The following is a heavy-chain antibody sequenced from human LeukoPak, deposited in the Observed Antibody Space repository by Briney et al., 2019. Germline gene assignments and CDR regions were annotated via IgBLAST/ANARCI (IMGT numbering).Heavy chain of an antibody. V-gene: IGHV4-59*08. CDR3: ARLYLPATRFDY. CDR1: GGSISSYY. Sequence: SETLSLTCTVSGGSISSYYWGWIRQPPGKGLERIGYIYYSGSTNYNPSLKSRVTISVDTSKNQFSLKLTSVTAADTAVYYCARLYLPATRFDYWGQGTLVTVSS. D-gene: IGHD5-24*01. J-gene: IGHJ4*02. CDR2: IYYSGST.